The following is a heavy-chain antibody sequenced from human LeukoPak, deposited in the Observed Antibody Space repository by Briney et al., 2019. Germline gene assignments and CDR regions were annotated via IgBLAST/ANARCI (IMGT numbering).Heavy chain of an antibody. D-gene: IGHD4-11*01. J-gene: IGHJ4*02. CDR3: ARVTISGPYFDY. V-gene: IGHV1-46*01. Sequence: ASVKVSCKASGYTFTSYYMHWVRQAPGQGLEWMGIINPSGGTTSYAQKFQGRVTMTRDMSTSTVYMELSRLRSEDTAVYYCARVTISGPYFDYWGQGTLVTVSS. CDR2: INPSGGTT. CDR1: GYTFTSYY.